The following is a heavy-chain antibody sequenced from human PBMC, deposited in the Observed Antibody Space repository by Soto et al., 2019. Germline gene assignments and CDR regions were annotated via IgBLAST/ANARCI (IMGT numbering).Heavy chain of an antibody. J-gene: IGHJ4*01. CDR3: AKVTSWGRIDY. D-gene: IGHD2-2*01. V-gene: IGHV3-23*01. Sequence: EVQLLESGGGLVQPGGSLRLSCAVSGFTFSTYAMTWVRQAPGKGLNWVAMVSGRGSSSYYADSVKGRFTIYRDNSKNTLYLQMDSLRAADTGIYYCAKVTSWGRIDYWGHGTLVTGSS. CDR1: GFTFSTYA. CDR2: VSGRGSSS.